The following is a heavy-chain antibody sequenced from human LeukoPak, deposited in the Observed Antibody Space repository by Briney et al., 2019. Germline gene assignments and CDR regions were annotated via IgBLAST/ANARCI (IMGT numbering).Heavy chain of an antibody. V-gene: IGHV3-30*02. CDR2: IRYDGSNK. CDR3: AKDLTGYSSSWCFDY. CDR1: GFTFSSYG. J-gene: IGHJ4*02. Sequence: GGSLRLSCAASGFTFSSYGMHWVRLAPGKGLEWVAFIRYDGSNKYYADSVKGRFTISRDNSKNTLYLQMNSLRAEDTAVYYCAKDLTGYSSSWCFDYWGQGTLVTVSS. D-gene: IGHD6-13*01.